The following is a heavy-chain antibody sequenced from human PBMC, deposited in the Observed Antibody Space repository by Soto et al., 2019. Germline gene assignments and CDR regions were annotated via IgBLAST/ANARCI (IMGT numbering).Heavy chain of an antibody. CDR2: IIPILDKA. CDR1: GGTFSTST. J-gene: IGHJ4*02. Sequence: QVQLVQSGAEVKKPGSSVKVSCKASGGTFSTSTFSWVRQAPGQGLEWMGRIIPILDKADYTQKFEDRVAITAEQSTSTXXMGLSNLRSEDTAVYFCARDSPIGSTFSGYDAIDHWGQGTLVTVSS. V-gene: IGHV1-69*08. CDR3: ARDSPIGSTFSGYDAIDH. D-gene: IGHD5-12*01.